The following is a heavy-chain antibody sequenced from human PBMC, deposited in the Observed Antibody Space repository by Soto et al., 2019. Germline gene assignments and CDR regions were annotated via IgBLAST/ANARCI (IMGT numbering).Heavy chain of an antibody. V-gene: IGHV4-39*01. CDR1: DGSSSSSNYY. CDR2: MYYSGDT. Sequence: SVTMSLTCPVADGSSSSSNYYWGWIRQPPGKGLEWVGSMYYSGDTYYNPSLNSRVTISADTSKNQFSLKLRSVTAADTAVYYCARHGLGSAWWVFDYWGQGILVTVSS. J-gene: IGHJ4*02. CDR3: ARHGLGSAWWVFDY. D-gene: IGHD2-8*02.